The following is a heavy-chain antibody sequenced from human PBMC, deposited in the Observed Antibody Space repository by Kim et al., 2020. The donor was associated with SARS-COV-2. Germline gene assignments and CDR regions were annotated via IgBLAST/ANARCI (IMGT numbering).Heavy chain of an antibody. J-gene: IGHJ4*02. D-gene: IGHD1-7*01. CDR3: ARVVPGTNIFDY. V-gene: IGHV3-74*01. Sequence: SSTDSVKGRFTIPRSNAKNTLYLQMNSLRAEETALYYCARVVPGTNIFDYWGQGTLVTVSS.